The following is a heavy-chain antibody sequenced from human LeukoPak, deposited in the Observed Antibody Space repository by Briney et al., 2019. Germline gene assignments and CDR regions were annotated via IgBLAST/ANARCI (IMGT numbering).Heavy chain of an antibody. Sequence: SETLSLTCTVSGGSISSYYWSWIRQPPGKGLEWMGYIYYSGSTNYNPSLKSRVTISVDTSKNQFSLKLSSVTAADTAVYYCARLPVIRYYYYGMDVWGQGTTVTVSS. D-gene: IGHD3-16*02. CDR1: GGSISSYY. V-gene: IGHV4-59*08. CDR2: IYYSGST. J-gene: IGHJ6*02. CDR3: ARLPVIRYYYYGMDV.